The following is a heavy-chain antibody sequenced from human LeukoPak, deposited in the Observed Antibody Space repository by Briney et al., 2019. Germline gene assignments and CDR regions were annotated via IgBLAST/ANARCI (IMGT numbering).Heavy chain of an antibody. CDR2: ISSSIGYA. Sequence: ASVKVSCKTSGYPFMNYGISWVRQAPGRGLEWMGWISSSIGYANYAQKFRGRVTMTTDIATSIAHMELRSLRSDDTAVYYCARNGSLRYSDWFPDYWGQGTLVTVSS. D-gene: IGHD3-9*01. CDR1: GYPFMNYG. J-gene: IGHJ4*02. CDR3: ARNGSLRYSDWFPDY. V-gene: IGHV1-18*01.